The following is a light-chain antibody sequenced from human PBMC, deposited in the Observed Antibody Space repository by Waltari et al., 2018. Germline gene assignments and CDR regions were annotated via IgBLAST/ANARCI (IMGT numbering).Light chain of an antibody. V-gene: IGLV3-25*03. CDR2: KDN. CDR3: QSADSSLVV. J-gene: IGLJ2*01. Sequence: SYELTQPPSVSVSPGQTARITCSGDVFPRKYAYWYQQKPGQAPVVVIYKDNERPAGIPERFSGSSSGRSATLTISGAQAEDEADYYCQSADSSLVVFGGGTKLTVL. CDR1: VFPRKY.